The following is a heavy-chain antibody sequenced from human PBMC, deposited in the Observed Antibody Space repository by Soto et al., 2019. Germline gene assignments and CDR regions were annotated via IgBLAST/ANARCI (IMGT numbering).Heavy chain of an antibody. CDR3: AKDIQVATIWGAYYYVMDV. Sequence: EVQLAESGGGLVQPGRSLRLSCTTSGFTFGDYAMHWVRQAPGKGLEWVAGISWNNGNLGCVDSVKGRFTISRDNAKNSLYLQMNSLRPEDTALYYCAKDIQVATIWGAYYYVMDVWGQGTTVTVSS. V-gene: IGHV3-9*01. J-gene: IGHJ6*02. D-gene: IGHD5-12*01. CDR2: ISWNNGNL. CDR1: GFTFGDYA.